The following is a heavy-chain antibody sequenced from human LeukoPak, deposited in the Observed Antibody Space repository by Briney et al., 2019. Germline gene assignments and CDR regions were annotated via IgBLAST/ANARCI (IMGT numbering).Heavy chain of an antibody. CDR2: ISASDGST. J-gene: IGHJ4*02. D-gene: IGHD6-19*01. CDR3: AKLTSGWFEDF. CDR1: GFTFSSYA. Sequence: PGGSLRLSGAASGFTFSSYAMTWVRQAPGKGLEWVSAISASDGSTYYVDSVKGRFTISRDFSKNTLFLQMNSLRAEDTAVYYCAKLTSGWFEDFWGQGTLVTVSS. V-gene: IGHV3-23*01.